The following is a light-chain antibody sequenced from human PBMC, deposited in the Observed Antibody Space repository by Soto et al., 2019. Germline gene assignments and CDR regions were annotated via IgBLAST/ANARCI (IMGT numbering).Light chain of an antibody. CDR2: GAS. J-gene: IGKJ4*01. CDR1: QSVGRN. Sequence: EIVLTQSPATLSLSPGERATLSCRASQSVGRNYLAWYQQKPGQAPRLLIYGASTRATGVPARFSGTGSGTDFTLTISSLQSDDFGVYYCQQYNDWPPLTFGGGTKV. V-gene: IGKV3-15*01. CDR3: QQYNDWPPLT.